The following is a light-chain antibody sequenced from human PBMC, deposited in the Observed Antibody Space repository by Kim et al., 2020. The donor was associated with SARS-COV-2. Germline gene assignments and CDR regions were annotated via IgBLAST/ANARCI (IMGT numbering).Light chain of an antibody. Sequence: QRVTISCTGSTSNIGARYDVHWYQQLPGTAPKLLIYGNSNRPSGVPDRFSGSKSGTSASLAITGLQAEDEADYYCQSYDSSLSAYVFGTGTKVTVL. CDR2: GNS. J-gene: IGLJ1*01. V-gene: IGLV1-40*01. CDR3: QSYDSSLSAYV. CDR1: TSNIGARYD.